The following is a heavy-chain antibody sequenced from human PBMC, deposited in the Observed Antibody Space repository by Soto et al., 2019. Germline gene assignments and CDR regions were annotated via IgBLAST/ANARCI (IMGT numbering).Heavy chain of an antibody. CDR3: ARDSVAVALTKRWYYGMDV. V-gene: IGHV3-33*01. J-gene: IGHJ6*02. D-gene: IGHD6-19*01. CDR1: GFTFSSYG. Sequence: PGGSLRLSCAASGFTFSSYGMHWVRQAPGKGLEWVAVIWYDGSNKYYADSVKGRFTISRDNSKNTLYLQMNSLRAEDTAVYYCARDSVAVALTKRWYYGMDVWGQGTTVTVSS. CDR2: IWYDGSNK.